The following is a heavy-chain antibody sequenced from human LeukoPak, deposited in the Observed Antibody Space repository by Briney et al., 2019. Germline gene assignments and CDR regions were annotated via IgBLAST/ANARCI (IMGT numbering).Heavy chain of an antibody. CDR1: GYSFTNYG. J-gene: IGHJ3*02. V-gene: IGHV1-18*01. D-gene: IGHD3-10*01. Sequence: ASVKVSCKASGYSFTNYGISWVRQAPGQGLEWMGWISAYNGYTHFAQKFQGRVTMTRDTSISTAYMELSRLRSDDTAVYYCARAYYSDAFDIWGQGTMVTVSS. CDR3: ARAYYSDAFDI. CDR2: ISAYNGYT.